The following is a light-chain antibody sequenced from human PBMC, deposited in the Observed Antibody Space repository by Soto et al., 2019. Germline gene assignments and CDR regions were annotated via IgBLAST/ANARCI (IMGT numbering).Light chain of an antibody. CDR2: AAS. CDR1: QSISSY. V-gene: IGKV1-39*01. CDR3: QQSYRTPIT. J-gene: IGKJ5*01. Sequence: DIQMTQSPSSLSASVGDRVTITCRASQSISSYLNWYQQKPGKAPKLLIYAASSLQSGVPSRFSGSGSGTDFTPTFSSLQPEDFATYYCQQSYRTPITFGQGTRLEIK.